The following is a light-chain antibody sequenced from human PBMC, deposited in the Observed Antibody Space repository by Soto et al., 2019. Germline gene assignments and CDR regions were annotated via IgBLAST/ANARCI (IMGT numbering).Light chain of an antibody. CDR3: QQYERYPMT. J-gene: IGKJ4*01. Sequence: DSQMTQFPSTLSASVGDRVTITCRASQSISPWLAWYQQKPGKAPKILISKASTLQSGVPPMFSGSGSGTEFTLTISSLQPDDFATYYCQQYERYPMTFGGGTKVEIK. CDR1: QSISPW. V-gene: IGKV1-5*03. CDR2: KAS.